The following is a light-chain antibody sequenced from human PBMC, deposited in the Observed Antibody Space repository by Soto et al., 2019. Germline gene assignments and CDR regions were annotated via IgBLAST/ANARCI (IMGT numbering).Light chain of an antibody. CDR1: QSVRSH. Sequence: EIVLTQSPATLSLSPGETATLSCRASQSVRSHLAWFQQKPGQAPRLLMYGVSTRATGMPARFSGSGSGTDFTLTISNVEPEDFAVYYCQQRSDWPWTFGQGTKVDIK. V-gene: IGKV3-11*01. CDR2: GVS. J-gene: IGKJ1*01. CDR3: QQRSDWPWT.